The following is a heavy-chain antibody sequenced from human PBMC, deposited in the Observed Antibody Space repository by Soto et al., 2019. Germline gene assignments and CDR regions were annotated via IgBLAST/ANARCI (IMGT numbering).Heavy chain of an antibody. V-gene: IGHV3-33*01. CDR3: AREAAPRTGFDY. Sequence: GGSLRLSCAASGFTFSSYGMHWVRQAPGKGLEWVAVIWYDGSNKYYADSVKGRFTISRDNSKNTLYLQMNSLRAEDTAVYYCAREAAPRTGFDYWGQGTLVTVSS. CDR1: GFTFSSYG. CDR2: IWYDGSNK. D-gene: IGHD2-15*01. J-gene: IGHJ4*02.